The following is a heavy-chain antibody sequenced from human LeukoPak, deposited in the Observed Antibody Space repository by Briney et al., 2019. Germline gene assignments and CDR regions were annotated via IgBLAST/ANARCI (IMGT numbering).Heavy chain of an antibody. D-gene: IGHD1-14*01. CDR3: ARGGNRRGYYYYGMDV. V-gene: IGHV1-69*13. CDR2: IIPIFGTA. J-gene: IGHJ6*02. Sequence: SVKVSCKASGGTFSSYAISWVRQAPGQGLEWMGGIIPIFGTANYAQKFQGRVTITADESTSTAYMELSSLRSEDTAVYCCARGGNRRGYYYYGMDVWGQGTTVTVSS. CDR1: GGTFSSYA.